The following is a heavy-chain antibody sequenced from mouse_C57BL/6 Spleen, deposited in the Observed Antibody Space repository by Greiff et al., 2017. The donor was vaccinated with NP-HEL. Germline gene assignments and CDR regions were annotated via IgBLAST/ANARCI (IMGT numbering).Heavy chain of an antibody. CDR1: GFSLTSYG. Sequence: QVQLKQSGPGLVQPSQSLSITCTVSGFSLTSYGVHWVRQSPGKGLEWLGVIWSGGSTDYNAAFISRLSISKDNSKSQVFFKMNSLQADDTAIYYCARNSNYERSAMDYWGQGTSVTVSS. D-gene: IGHD2-5*01. CDR2: IWSGGST. V-gene: IGHV2-2*01. J-gene: IGHJ4*01. CDR3: ARNSNYERSAMDY.